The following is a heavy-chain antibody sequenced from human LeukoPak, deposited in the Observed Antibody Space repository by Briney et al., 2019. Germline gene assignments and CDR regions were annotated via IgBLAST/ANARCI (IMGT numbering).Heavy chain of an antibody. J-gene: IGHJ2*01. Sequence: GGSLRLSCTASGFTFGDYVMSWFRQAPGKGLEWVGFIRSKAYGGTTKYAASVKGRFTISRDDSKSIAYLQMNSLKTEDTAVFYCTRHGTPSGYFDLWGRGTLDTVSS. D-gene: IGHD2-15*01. V-gene: IGHV3-49*03. CDR1: GFTFGDYV. CDR2: IRSKAYGGTT. CDR3: TRHGTPSGYFDL.